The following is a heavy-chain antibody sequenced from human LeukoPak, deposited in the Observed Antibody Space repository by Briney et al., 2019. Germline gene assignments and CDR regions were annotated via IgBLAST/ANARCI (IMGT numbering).Heavy chain of an antibody. Sequence: ASVKVSCKTSGYSFNIYEINWVRQAAGQGLEWMGWVNPNSGDTDYAQKFQGRLTMTRNTSISTAYMELSGLRLEDTAVYYCSRGPRFDPWGQGTQVTVSS. CDR2: VNPNSGDT. CDR1: GYSFNIYE. CDR3: SRGPRFDP. J-gene: IGHJ5*02. V-gene: IGHV1-8*01.